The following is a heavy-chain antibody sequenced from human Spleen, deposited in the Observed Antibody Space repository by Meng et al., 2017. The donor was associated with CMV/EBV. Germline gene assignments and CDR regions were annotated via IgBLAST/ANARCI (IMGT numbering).Heavy chain of an antibody. D-gene: IGHD6-13*01. CDR3: AREGTAAADNDAFDI. Sequence: GGSLRLSCAASGFTFSSYSMNWVRQAPGKGLEWVSSISSSSSYIYYADSVKGRFTISRDNAKNSLYLQMNSLRAEDTAVYYCAREGTAAADNDAFDIWGQGTMVTVS. V-gene: IGHV3-21*01. J-gene: IGHJ3*02. CDR2: ISSSSSYI. CDR1: GFTFSSYS.